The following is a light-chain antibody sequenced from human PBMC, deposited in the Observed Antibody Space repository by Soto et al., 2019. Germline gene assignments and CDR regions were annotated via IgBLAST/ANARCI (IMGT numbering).Light chain of an antibody. CDR3: NSYTSSSTLV. J-gene: IGLJ2*01. V-gene: IGLV2-14*03. CDR2: DVS. CDR1: SSDVGGYNY. Sequence: QSALTQPASVSGSPGQSITISCTGTSSDVGGYNYVSWYQQHPGKAPKLIIYDVSARPSGVSNRCSGSKSGNTASLTISGLQAEDAADYYCNSYTSSSTLVFGGGTKLTVL.